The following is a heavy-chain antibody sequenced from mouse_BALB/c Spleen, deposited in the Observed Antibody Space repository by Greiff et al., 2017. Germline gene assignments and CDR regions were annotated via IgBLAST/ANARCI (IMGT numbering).Heavy chain of an antibody. Sequence: EVQLVESGGGLVKPGGSLKLSCAASGFTFSSYAMSWVRQTPGKRLEWVASISSGGSTYYPDSVKGRFTISRDNARNSLYLHMSSLRSEDTAMYYCAVSTGVATGAMDYWGQGTSVTVAA. CDR1: GFTFSSYA. CDR3: AVSTGVATGAMDY. V-gene: IGHV5-6-5*01. D-gene: IGHD1-1*01. J-gene: IGHJ4*01. CDR2: ISSGGST.